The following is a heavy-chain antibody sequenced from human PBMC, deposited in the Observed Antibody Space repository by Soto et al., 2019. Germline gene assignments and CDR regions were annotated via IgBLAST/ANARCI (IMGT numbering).Heavy chain of an antibody. Sequence: VQLVESGGGVVQPGRSLRLSCAASGFTFSSYGMHWVRQAPGKGLEWVAYIWFDGSKKYYADSVMGRFTISRDNSKSTVYLQLSSLRAEDTSVYYCTRGYGVGNLDYWGQGTLVTVSS. D-gene: IGHD3-16*01. CDR1: GFTFSSYG. J-gene: IGHJ4*02. CDR3: TRGYGVGNLDY. CDR2: IWFDGSKK. V-gene: IGHV3-33*01.